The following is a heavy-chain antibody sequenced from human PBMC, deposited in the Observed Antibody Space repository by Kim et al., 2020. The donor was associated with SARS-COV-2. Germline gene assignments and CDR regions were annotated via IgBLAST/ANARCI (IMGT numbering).Heavy chain of an antibody. V-gene: IGHV3-23*01. CDR3: AKDHQWSFDY. D-gene: IGHD2-8*01. CDR2: GST. Sequence: GSTFDAGAVKGRFTIARDKSKNTLYLQRNSLRAEDTAVYYCAKDHQWSFDYWGQGSRVTVSS. J-gene: IGHJ4*02.